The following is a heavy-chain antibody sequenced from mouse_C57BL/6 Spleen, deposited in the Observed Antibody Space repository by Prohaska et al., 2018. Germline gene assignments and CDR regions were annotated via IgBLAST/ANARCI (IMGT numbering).Heavy chain of an antibody. J-gene: IGHJ2*01. CDR3: ARLDDGYFFDY. Sequence: QSHGKSLEWIGDINPNNGGTNYNQKFKGKATLTVDKSSSTAYMELRSLTSEDSAVYFCARLDDGYFFDYWGQGTTLTVSS. D-gene: IGHD2-3*01. CDR2: INPNNGGT. V-gene: IGHV1-26*01.